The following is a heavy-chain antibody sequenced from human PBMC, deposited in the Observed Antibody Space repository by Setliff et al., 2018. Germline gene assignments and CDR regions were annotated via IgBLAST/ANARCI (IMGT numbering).Heavy chain of an antibody. CDR1: GLSYSNDW. CDR3: FGAGTCSH. D-gene: IGHD3-10*01. CDR2: INPDGSEK. V-gene: IGHV3-7*01. Sequence: PGGSLRLSCTASGLSYSNDWVSWVRQAPGKGLEWLASINPDGSEKYYVDSVKGRFIISRDNAKNSLSLQMNSLRNEDTAVYYCFGAGTCSHWGQGTLVTVSS. J-gene: IGHJ4*02.